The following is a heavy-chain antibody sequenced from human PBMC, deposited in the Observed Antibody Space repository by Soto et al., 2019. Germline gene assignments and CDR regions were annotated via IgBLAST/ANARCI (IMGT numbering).Heavy chain of an antibody. CDR3: ARFRGSYYSSHQVARNYYYYYGMDV. CDR1: GGSISSYY. Sequence: SESLPLTCTVSGGSISSYYWSWIRQPPGKGLEWNGYIYYSESTNYNPSLKSRVTISVDTSKNQFSLKLSSVTAADTAVYYCARFRGSYYSSHQVARNYYYYYGMDVWGQGTTVTVSS. CDR2: IYYSEST. V-gene: IGHV4-59*01. J-gene: IGHJ6*02. D-gene: IGHD1-26*01.